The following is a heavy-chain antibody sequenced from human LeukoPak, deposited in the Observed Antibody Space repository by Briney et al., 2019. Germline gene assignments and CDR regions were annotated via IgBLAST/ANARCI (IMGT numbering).Heavy chain of an antibody. J-gene: IGHJ4*02. CDR1: GGSISSGDYY. CDR3: ARSKSEMATIIPFDY. V-gene: IGHV4-30-4*01. CDR2: IYCSGST. Sequence: SHTLSLTCTVSGGSISSGDYYWGWLRQPPGKGLEWIGYIYCSGSTYYNPSLKSRVTISVDTSKNQFSLKRSSGTAADTAVYYCARSKSEMATIIPFDYWGQGTLVTVSS. D-gene: IGHD5-24*01.